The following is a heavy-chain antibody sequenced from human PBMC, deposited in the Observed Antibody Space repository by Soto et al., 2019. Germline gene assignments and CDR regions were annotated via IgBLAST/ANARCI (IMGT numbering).Heavy chain of an antibody. CDR2: ISAYNGSR. V-gene: IGHV1-18*01. J-gene: IGHJ4*02. D-gene: IGHD2-2*01. CDR3: ASGTTTADY. CDR1: GYTFSSYG. Sequence: QVQLVQSGAEVKKPGASVKVSCKASGYTFSSYGISWVRPAPGQGLEWMGWISAYNGSRKYAKKFQGRVTRTTDTATSTAYMELRSSRTEDTAEHNSASGTTTADYRGEGALGSVS.